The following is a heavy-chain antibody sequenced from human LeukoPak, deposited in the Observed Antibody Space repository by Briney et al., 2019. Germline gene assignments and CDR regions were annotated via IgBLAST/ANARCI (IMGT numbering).Heavy chain of an antibody. CDR1: GYTFTGYY. CDR2: INPNSGGT. CDR3: ARGGKDRSFWSGYYSAY. Sequence: ASVKVSCKASGYTFTGYYMHWVRQAPGQGLEWMGWINPNSGGTNYAQNYQGWVTMTRDTSISTAYMELSRLRSDDTAVYYCARGGKDRSFWSGYYSAYWGQGTLVTVSS. D-gene: IGHD3-3*01. V-gene: IGHV1-2*04. J-gene: IGHJ4*02.